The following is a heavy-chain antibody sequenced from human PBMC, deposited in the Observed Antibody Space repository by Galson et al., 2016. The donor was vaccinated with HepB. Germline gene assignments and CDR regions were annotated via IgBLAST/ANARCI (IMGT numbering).Heavy chain of an antibody. CDR2: ISNDGSNK. CDR3: AKVGYCGGDCYVSESTAYYFDS. V-gene: IGHV3-30*18. CDR1: GFTFGNFW. D-gene: IGHD2-21*02. Sequence: SLRLSCAASGFTFGNFWMSWVRLAPAKRLEWVAVISNDGSNKYYADFVKGRFTISRDNSKNTLFLQMNSLRAEDTAVYFCAKVGYCGGDCYVSESTAYYFDSWGQGTLVTVSS. J-gene: IGHJ4*02.